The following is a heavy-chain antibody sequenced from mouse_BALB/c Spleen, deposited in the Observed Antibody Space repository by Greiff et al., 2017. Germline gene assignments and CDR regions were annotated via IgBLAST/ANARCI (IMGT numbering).Heavy chain of an antibody. Sequence: QVQLQQSGAELVKPGASVKLSCKASGYTFTSYYMYWVKQRPGQGLEWIGEINPSNGGTNFNEKFKSKATLTVDKSSSTAYMQLSSLTSEDSAVYYCTRSDDYDWGGFDYWGQGTTLTVSS. D-gene: IGHD2-4*01. CDR3: TRSDDYDWGGFDY. CDR1: GYTFTSYY. CDR2: INPSNGGT. V-gene: IGHV1S81*02. J-gene: IGHJ2*01.